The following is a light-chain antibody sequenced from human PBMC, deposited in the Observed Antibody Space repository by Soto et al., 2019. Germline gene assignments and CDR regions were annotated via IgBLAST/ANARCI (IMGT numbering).Light chain of an antibody. CDR3: CSCAGRYTFVV. V-gene: IGLV2-11*01. Sequence: QSALTQPRSVSGSPGQSVTISCTGTSGDVGGYNYVSWYQQHPGKAPKLIIYDVNARPSGVTDRFSGSKSGNTASLTISGLRAEDEADYFCCSCAGRYTFVVFGGGTKLTVL. J-gene: IGLJ2*01. CDR2: DVN. CDR1: SGDVGGYNY.